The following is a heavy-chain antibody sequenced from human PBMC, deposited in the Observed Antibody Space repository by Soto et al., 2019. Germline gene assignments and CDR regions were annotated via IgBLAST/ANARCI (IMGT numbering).Heavy chain of an antibody. CDR2: IYDSGST. Sequence: QLQLQESGSGLVRPSQTLSLTCAVSGDSISRGGYSWTWIRQPPGKALEWIGNIYDSGSTSYNPSLKSRVTISVDTSKNQFSLRLTSVTAADTAVYFCARGSSSYYDYGMDVWDQGTTVTVSS. V-gene: IGHV4-30-2*01. D-gene: IGHD6-6*01. CDR1: GDSISRGGYS. J-gene: IGHJ6*02. CDR3: ARGSSSYYDYGMDV.